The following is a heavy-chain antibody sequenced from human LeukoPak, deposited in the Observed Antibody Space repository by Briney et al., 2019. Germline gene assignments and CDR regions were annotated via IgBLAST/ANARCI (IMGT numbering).Heavy chain of an antibody. CDR3: ARGVDTAMVDDYYFDY. CDR1: GFTFSSYS. V-gene: IGHV3-48*01. CDR2: ISSSSSTI. J-gene: IGHJ4*02. Sequence: GGSLRLSCAASGFTFSSYSMNWVRQAPGKGLEWVSYISSSSSTIYYADSVKGRFTISRDNAKNSLYLQMNSLRAEDTAVYYCARGVDTAMVDDYYFDYWGQGTLVTVSS. D-gene: IGHD5-18*01.